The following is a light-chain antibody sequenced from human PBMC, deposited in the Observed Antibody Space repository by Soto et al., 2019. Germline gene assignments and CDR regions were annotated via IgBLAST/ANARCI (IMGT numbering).Light chain of an antibody. CDR2: AAS. J-gene: IGKJ4*01. Sequence: IQMSHPPSFLPASVGGGNTLPCRASQGISSYLAWYQQKPGKAPKLLIYAASSLQSGVPSRFSGSGSGTDFTLTISSLQPEDFATYCCQQLASYPLTFGGGTKVDI. V-gene: IGKV1-9*01. CDR3: QQLASYPLT. CDR1: QGISSY.